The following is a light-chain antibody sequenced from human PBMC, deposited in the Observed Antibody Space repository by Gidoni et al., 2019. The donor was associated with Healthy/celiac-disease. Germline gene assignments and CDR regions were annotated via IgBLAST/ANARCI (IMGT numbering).Light chain of an antibody. V-gene: IGKV3-11*01. J-gene: IGKJ4*01. CDR2: DAS. CDR1: QSVSSY. Sequence: IVLTQSPATLSLSPGERATLSCRASQSVSSYLAWYQQKPGQAPRLLIYDASNRATGIPARFSGSGSGTDFTLTISSLEPEDFAVYYCQQRSNWPPVXTFXGGTKVEIK. CDR3: QQRSNWPPVXT.